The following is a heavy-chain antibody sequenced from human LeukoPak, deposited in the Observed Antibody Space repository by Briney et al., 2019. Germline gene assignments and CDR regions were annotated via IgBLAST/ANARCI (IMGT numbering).Heavy chain of an antibody. J-gene: IGHJ4*02. CDR3: ARDLEGYHYGSGNYPQ. CDR2: INPNSGGT. Sequence: ASVKVSCKASGYTFTGYYIHWLRQAPGQGLEWMGFINPNSGGTNYAQKLQGRVTMTSDTSIRTAYMELSSLTSDDTAVYYCARDLEGYHYGSGNYPQWGQGTLITVSS. V-gene: IGHV1-2*02. D-gene: IGHD3-10*01. CDR1: GYTFTGYY.